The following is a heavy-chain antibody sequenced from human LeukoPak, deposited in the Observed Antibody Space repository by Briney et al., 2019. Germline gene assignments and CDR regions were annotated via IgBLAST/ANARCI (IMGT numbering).Heavy chain of an antibody. V-gene: IGHV3-7*01. D-gene: IGHD2-2*01. CDR2: IKQDGSEK. CDR3: ARENLVVVPAAILNWFDP. J-gene: IGHJ5*02. Sequence: PGGSLRLSCAASGFTLSSYWMSWVRQAPGKGLEWVANIKQDGSEKYYVDSVKGRFTISRDNAKNSLYLQMNSLRAEDTAVYYCARENLVVVPAAILNWFDPWGQGTLVTVSS. CDR1: GFTLSSYW.